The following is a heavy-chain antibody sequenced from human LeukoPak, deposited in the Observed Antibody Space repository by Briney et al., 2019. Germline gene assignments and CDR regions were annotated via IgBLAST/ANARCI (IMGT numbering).Heavy chain of an antibody. Sequence: ASVKVSCKASGYTFTSYGISWVRQAPGQGLEWMGSISAYNGNTNYAQKLQGRVTMTTDTSTSTAYMELRSLRSDDTAVYYCARGPVVPAANNWFDPWGQGTLVTVSS. V-gene: IGHV1-18*01. CDR3: ARGPVVPAANNWFDP. CDR2: ISAYNGNT. CDR1: GYTFTSYG. D-gene: IGHD2-2*01. J-gene: IGHJ5*02.